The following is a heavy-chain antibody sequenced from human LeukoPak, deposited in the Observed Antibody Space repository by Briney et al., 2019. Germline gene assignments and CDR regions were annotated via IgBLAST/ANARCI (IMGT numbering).Heavy chain of an antibody. Sequence: SGGSLRLSCAASGFTFSDYHMNWIRQAPGKGLEWVSFISPGGNTIYFADSVNGRFTLSRDSARSSLSLQMNSLTAEDTAVYYCAAGRDIAVAGPGGYFDYWGRGTLVTVSS. V-gene: IGHV3-11*01. D-gene: IGHD6-19*01. CDR3: AAGRDIAVAGPGGYFDY. J-gene: IGHJ4*02. CDR1: GFTFSDYH. CDR2: ISPGGNTI.